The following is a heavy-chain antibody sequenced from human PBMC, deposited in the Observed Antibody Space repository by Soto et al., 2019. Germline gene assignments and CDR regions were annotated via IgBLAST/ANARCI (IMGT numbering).Heavy chain of an antibody. CDR2: IYQNGST. D-gene: IGHD3-3*01. V-gene: IGHV4-38-2*02. J-gene: IGHJ6*02. Sequence: KASETLSLTCAVSGYSISSGYYWGWIRQPPGKGLEWIGSIYQNGSTYYNPSLKSRVTISVDTSKNQFSLKLSSVPAAATAVYYCARDNYAFGSGTNYYGMDVWGQGTTVTVSS. CDR3: ARDNYAFGSGTNYYGMDV. CDR1: GYSISSGYY.